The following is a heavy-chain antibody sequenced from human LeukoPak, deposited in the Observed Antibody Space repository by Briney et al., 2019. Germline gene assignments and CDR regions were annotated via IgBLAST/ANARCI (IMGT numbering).Heavy chain of an antibody. Sequence: GRPLRLSCAASGFTFSSFALHWVRQAPGKRLERVALISPDGSNQYYADSVKGRFTISRDNSKSTLYLQMSSLTVDDPAVYYCARDETKRGYSYGTSPFDYWGQGTLVTVSS. CDR3: ARDETKRGYSYGTSPFDY. CDR1: GFTFSSFA. CDR2: ISPDGSNQ. V-gene: IGHV3-30*04. J-gene: IGHJ4*02. D-gene: IGHD5-18*01.